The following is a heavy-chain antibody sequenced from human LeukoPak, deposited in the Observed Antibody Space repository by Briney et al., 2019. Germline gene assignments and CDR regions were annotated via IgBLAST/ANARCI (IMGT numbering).Heavy chain of an antibody. J-gene: IGHJ4*02. Sequence: GGSLRLSCAASGFTFSSYAMHWVRQAPGKGLEWVAVISYDGSNKYYADSVKGRFTISRDNSKNTLYLQMNSLRAEDTAVYYCARTQDQGYFDYWGQGTLVTVSS. CDR1: GFTFSSYA. V-gene: IGHV3-30-3*01. D-gene: IGHD2-2*01. CDR3: ARTQDQGYFDY. CDR2: ISYDGSNK.